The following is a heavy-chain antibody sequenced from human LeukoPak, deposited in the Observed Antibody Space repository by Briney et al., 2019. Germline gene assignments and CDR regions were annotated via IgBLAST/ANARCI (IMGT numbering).Heavy chain of an antibody. V-gene: IGHV3-48*01. CDR1: GFTFSTYD. Sequence: GGSLRLSCAASGFTFSTYDMNWVRQAPGKGLEWVSYISSSSRTVSYADSVKGRFTISRDNAKNSLYLQMNSLRAEDTAVYYCARLRYYAMDVWGQGTTVTASS. CDR2: ISSSSRTV. J-gene: IGHJ6*02. CDR3: ARLRYYAMDV.